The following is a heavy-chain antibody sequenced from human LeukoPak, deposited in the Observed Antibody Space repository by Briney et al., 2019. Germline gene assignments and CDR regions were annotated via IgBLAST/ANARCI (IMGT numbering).Heavy chain of an antibody. CDR1: GFTFSSYD. CDR2: IGTAGDT. D-gene: IGHD2-2*01. CDR3: ARGVGEDIVVVPAAGINYYYYYMDV. J-gene: IGHJ6*03. Sequence: GGSLRLSCAASGFTFSSYDMHWVRQATGKGLEWVSAIGTAGDTYYPGSVKGRFTISRENAKNSLYLQMNSLRAGDTAVYYCARGVGEDIVVVPAAGINYYYYYMDVWGKGTTVTVSS. V-gene: IGHV3-13*01.